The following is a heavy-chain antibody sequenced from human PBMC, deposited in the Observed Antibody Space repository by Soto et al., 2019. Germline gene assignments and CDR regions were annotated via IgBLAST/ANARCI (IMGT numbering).Heavy chain of an antibody. CDR1: GYSFTTYW. J-gene: IGHJ3*02. D-gene: IGHD3-10*01. CDR3: ATPFRYGWGSYYAFDI. CDR2: IYPADSDT. Sequence: PRESLKISCKGSGYSFTTYWIGWVRQMPGKGLEWMGMIYPADSDTRYSPSFQGQVTTSADKSISTAYLQWSSLKASDTAMDYCATPFRYGWGSYYAFDIWGQGTMVTVS. V-gene: IGHV5-51*01.